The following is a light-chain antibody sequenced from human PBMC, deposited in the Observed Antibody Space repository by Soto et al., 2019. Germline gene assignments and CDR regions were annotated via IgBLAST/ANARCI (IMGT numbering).Light chain of an antibody. Sequence: DIQMTQSPSSLSASVGDRVTITCRASESISRHLNWYQQKPGKAPKILIYAASSLQNGLPSRLRASRSGTDYSLNITNLTPAEFATYYGHHTYSSSSTTFGQRTRL. CDR2: AAS. V-gene: IGKV1-39*01. J-gene: IGKJ5*01. CDR1: ESISRH. CDR3: HHTYSSSSTT.